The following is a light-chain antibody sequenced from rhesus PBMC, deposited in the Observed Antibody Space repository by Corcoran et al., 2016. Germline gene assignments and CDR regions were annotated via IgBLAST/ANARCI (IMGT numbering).Light chain of an antibody. CDR2: GAS. J-gene: IGKJ2*01. Sequence: EIVLTQSPATLSLSPGERPTLSCRASQSVSSSLAWYQQKPGQVPRLLIYGASSRATGIPDRVNGSGFWTVLILTISSLGPEDFAVYYCQQYSKWPYSFGQGTKVEIK. V-gene: IGKV3-42*03. CDR3: QQYSKWPYS. CDR1: QSVSSS.